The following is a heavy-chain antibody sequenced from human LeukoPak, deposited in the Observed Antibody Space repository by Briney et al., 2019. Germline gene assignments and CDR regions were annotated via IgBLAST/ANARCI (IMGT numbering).Heavy chain of an antibody. Sequence: GGSLRLSCAASAFSFSNYNMNWVRQAPGKGLEWVAVISYDGSNKYYADSVKGRFTISRDNSKNTLYLQMNSLRAEDTAVYYCAREMGWDYYGSGSYYRPGIWGQGTLVTVSS. V-gene: IGHV3-30*19. CDR3: AREMGWDYYGSGSYYRPGI. CDR2: ISYDGSNK. CDR1: AFSFSNYN. D-gene: IGHD3-10*01. J-gene: IGHJ4*02.